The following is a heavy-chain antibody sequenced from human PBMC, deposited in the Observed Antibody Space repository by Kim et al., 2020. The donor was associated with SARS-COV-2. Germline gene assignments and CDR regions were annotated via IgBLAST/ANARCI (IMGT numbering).Heavy chain of an antibody. V-gene: IGHV3-74*01. J-gene: IGHJ1*01. D-gene: IGHD3-22*01. CDR3: ARAGDYDISGYYGFFHH. Sequence: EKGRFTISRDNAKNTLYLQMNSLRPEDTAVYYCARAGDYDISGYYGFFHHWSQGALVTVSS.